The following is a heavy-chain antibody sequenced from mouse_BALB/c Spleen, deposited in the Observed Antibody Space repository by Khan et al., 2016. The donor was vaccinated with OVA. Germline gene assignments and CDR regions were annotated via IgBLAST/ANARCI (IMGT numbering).Heavy chain of an antibody. CDR2: ICSDGST. CDR3: ARQPYYHYNIMDY. J-gene: IGHJ4*01. V-gene: IGHV2-6-1*01. CDR1: GFSLTNYG. D-gene: IGHD2-4*01. Sequence: QVQLKQSGPGLVAPSQSLSITCTISGFSLTNYGVHWVRQPPGKGLEWLVVICSDGSTTYNSALKSRLTISKDNSKSQVFLKMNSLQTEDTAMYFCARQPYYHYNIMDYWGQGTSVTVSS.